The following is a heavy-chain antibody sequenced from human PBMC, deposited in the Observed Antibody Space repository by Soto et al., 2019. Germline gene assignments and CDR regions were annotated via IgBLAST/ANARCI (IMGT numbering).Heavy chain of an antibody. CDR1: GYIFKNYA. J-gene: IGHJ4*02. V-gene: IGHV1-69*13. CDR2: IIPVFGTP. CDR3: ARHLYDYVWGSYRH. Sequence: SVKVSCRSSGYIFKNYAVTWLRQAPGQGLEWMGGIIPVFGTPDYSQKFRGRVTITADESTSTVYMELRSLTSEDTAVYYCARHLYDYVWGSYRHWGQGTLVTVSS. D-gene: IGHD3-16*02.